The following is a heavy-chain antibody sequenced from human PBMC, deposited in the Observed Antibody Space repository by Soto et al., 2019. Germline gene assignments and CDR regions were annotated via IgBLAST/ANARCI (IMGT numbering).Heavy chain of an antibody. D-gene: IGHD1-1*01. Sequence: QVQLVESGGGVVQPGRSLRLSCAASGFTFSSYGMHWVRQAPGKGLEWVAVISYDGSNKYYADSVKGRFTISRDNSKNTLYLQMNSLRAEDTAVYYCAKAPGTAYYYYRMDVWGQGTTVTVSS. CDR1: GFTFSSYG. CDR3: AKAPGTAYYYYRMDV. J-gene: IGHJ6*02. CDR2: ISYDGSNK. V-gene: IGHV3-30*18.